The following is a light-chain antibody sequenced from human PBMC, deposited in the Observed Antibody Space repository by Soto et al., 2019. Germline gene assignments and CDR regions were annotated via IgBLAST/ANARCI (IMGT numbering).Light chain of an antibody. V-gene: IGLV2-11*01. J-gene: IGLJ1*01. CDR2: DVS. CDR3: CSYAGSYSLYV. CDR1: SSDVGGYNY. Sequence: ALTQPRSVSGSPGQSVTISCTGTSSDVGGYNYVSWYQQHPGKAPKLMIYDVSKRPSGVPDRFSGSKSGNTASLTISGLQAEDEADYYCCSYAGSYSLYVFGTGTKVTVL.